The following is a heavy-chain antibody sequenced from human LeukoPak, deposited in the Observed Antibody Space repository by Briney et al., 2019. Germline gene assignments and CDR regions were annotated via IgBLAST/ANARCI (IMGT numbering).Heavy chain of an antibody. J-gene: IGHJ4*02. CDR1: GGSISRYY. Sequence: PSETLSLTCTVSGGSISRYYWSWIRQPPGKELEWIGDFYYSGSTNSNPSLKSRVTISVDTSKNQFSLKLSSVTAADTAVYYCARGLPAVQRSRYFDYWGQGTLVTVSS. V-gene: IGHV4-59*12. CDR2: FYYSGST. D-gene: IGHD1-1*01. CDR3: ARGLPAVQRSRYFDY.